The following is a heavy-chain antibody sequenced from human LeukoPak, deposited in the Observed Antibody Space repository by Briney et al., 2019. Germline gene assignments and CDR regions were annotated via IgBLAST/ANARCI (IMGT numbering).Heavy chain of an antibody. CDR3: ARRRIGSSTRNWFDP. D-gene: IGHD6-13*01. J-gene: IGHJ5*02. CDR2: IYYSGST. CDR1: GGSISSGDYY. V-gene: IGHV4-39*01. Sequence: KASETLSLTCTVSGGSISSGDYYWGWIRQPPGKGLEWIGSIYYSGSTYYNPSLKSRVTISVDTSKNQFSLKLSSVTAADTAVYYCARRRIGSSTRNWFDPWGQGTLVTVSS.